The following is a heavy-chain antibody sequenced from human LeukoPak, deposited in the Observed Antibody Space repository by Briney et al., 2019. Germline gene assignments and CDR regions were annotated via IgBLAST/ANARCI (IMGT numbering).Heavy chain of an antibody. CDR2: IRSDGYHT. D-gene: IGHD1-26*01. V-gene: IGHV3-30*02. CDR3: AKPSGSGVDY. CDR1: GFVFDTHD. Sequence: GGSLRLSCGASGFVFDTHDMHWVRQAPGKGLEWVAFIRSDGYHTYYADSVKGRFTITRDNSKNTLYLQMNSLRLEDMAVYYCAKPSGSGVDYWGRGTRVTVSS. J-gene: IGHJ4*02.